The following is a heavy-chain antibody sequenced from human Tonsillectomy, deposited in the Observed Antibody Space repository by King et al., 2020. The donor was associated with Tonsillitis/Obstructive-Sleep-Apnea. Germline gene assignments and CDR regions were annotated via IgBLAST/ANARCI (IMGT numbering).Heavy chain of an antibody. V-gene: IGHV1-69*04. CDR3: VRGNTWGYYYDSSGYYPEYFQH. CDR1: GGTFSSYA. D-gene: IGHD3-22*01. Sequence: QLVQSGAEVKKPGSSVKVSCKASGGTFSSYAISWVRQAPGQGLEWMGRIITILGIANYAQKFQGRVTITADKSTGTAYMELSSLRSEDTAVSYCVRGNTWGYYYDSSGYYPEYFQHWGQGTLVTVSS. J-gene: IGHJ1*01. CDR2: IITILGIA.